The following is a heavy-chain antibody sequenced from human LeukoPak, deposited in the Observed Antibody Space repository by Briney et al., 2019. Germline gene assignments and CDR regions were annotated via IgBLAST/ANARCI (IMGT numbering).Heavy chain of an antibody. CDR1: GFSFSDYW. Sequence: PGGSLRLSCAASGFSFSDYWMHWVRQAPGQGLMWVSRISSDGSTTNYADSVKGRFTISRDNAENTVYLQMNSLRAEDTAVYYCTRDQDFWGQGTLVTVSS. CDR3: TRDQDF. D-gene: IGHD3-3*01. J-gene: IGHJ4*02. CDR2: ISSDGSTT. V-gene: IGHV3-74*01.